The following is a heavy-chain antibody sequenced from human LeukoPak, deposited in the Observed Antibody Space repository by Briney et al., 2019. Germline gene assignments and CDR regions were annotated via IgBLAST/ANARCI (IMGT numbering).Heavy chain of an antibody. CDR3: ARGYSSGWYYFDY. CDR2: IYHSGST. CDR1: GGSISSSNW. V-gene: IGHV4-4*02. Sequence: MTSETLPLTCAVSGGSISSSNWWSWVRQPPGKGLEWIGEIYHSGSTNYNPSLKSRVTISVDKSKNQFSLKLSSVTAADTAVYYCARGYSSGWYYFDYWGQGTLVTVSS. D-gene: IGHD6-19*01. J-gene: IGHJ4*02.